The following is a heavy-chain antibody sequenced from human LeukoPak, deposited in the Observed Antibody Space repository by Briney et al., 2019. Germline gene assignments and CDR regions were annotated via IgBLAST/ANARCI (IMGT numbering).Heavy chain of an antibody. D-gene: IGHD3-3*01. Sequence: SETLSLTCTVSGGSISSGYYYWTWIRQHPGKGLEWVGYIDYTGSAYYNPSLKSRATISVDTSKNQFSLKMSSVSAADTAVYYCARAILTPSGYVWHFDLWGRGTLVSVSS. J-gene: IGHJ2*01. CDR1: GGSISSGYYY. CDR3: ARAILTPSGYVWHFDL. CDR2: IDYTGSA. V-gene: IGHV4-31*03.